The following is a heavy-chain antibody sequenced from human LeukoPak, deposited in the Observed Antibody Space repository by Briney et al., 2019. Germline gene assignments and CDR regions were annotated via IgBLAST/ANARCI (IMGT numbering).Heavy chain of an antibody. D-gene: IGHD3-3*01. CDR2: ISGSGGST. V-gene: IGHV3-23*01. CDR3: AKGGSGWTLFGY. CDR1: GFTFSSYA. J-gene: IGHJ4*02. Sequence: PGGSLRLSXAASGFTFSSYAMSWVRQAPGKGLEWVSAISGSGGSTYYADSVKGRFTISRDNSKNTLYLQMNSLRAEDTAVYYCAKGGSGWTLFGYWGQGTLVTVSS.